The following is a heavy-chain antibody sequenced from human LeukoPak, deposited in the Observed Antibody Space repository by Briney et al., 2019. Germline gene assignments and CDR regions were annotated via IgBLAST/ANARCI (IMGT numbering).Heavy chain of an antibody. Sequence: SETLSLTCAVSGGSISSGGYSWSWIRQPPGKGLEWIGYIYYSGSTYYNPSLKSRVTISVDTSKNQFSLKLSSVTAADTAVYYCARVTLGNRQDAFDIWGQGTMVTVSS. CDR2: IYYSGST. CDR1: GGSISSGGYS. V-gene: IGHV4-30-4*07. CDR3: ARVTLGNRQDAFDI. J-gene: IGHJ3*02. D-gene: IGHD7-27*01.